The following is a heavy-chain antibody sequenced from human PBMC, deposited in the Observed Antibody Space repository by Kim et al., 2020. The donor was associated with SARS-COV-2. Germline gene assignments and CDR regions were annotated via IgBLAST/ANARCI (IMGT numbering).Heavy chain of an antibody. D-gene: IGHD5-12*01. CDR1: GFTFSSYW. V-gene: IGHV3-7*01. CDR3: ARDREYSGYEFDRVYYYYYGMDV. J-gene: IGHJ6*02. CDR2: IKQDGSEK. Sequence: GGSLRLSCAASGFTFSSYWMSWVRQAPGKGLEWVANIKQDGSEKYYVDSVKGRFTISRDNAKNSLYLQMNSLRAEDTAVYYCARDREYSGYEFDRVYYYYYGMDVWGQGTTVTVSS.